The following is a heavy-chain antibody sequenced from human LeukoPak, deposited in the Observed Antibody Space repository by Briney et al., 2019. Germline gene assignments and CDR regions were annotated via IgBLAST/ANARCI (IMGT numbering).Heavy chain of an antibody. CDR3: AALYYDSSGYYY. J-gene: IGHJ4*02. D-gene: IGHD3-22*01. V-gene: IGHV3-23*01. CDR1: GFTFSSFA. Sequence: GGSLRLSCAASGFTFSSFAMSWVRQAPGKGLEWVSAISGSGGNRYYADSVKGRFTISRDNSKNTLYLQMNSLRAEDTALYYCAALYYDSSGYYYGAQGTLVTVSS. CDR2: ISGSGGNR.